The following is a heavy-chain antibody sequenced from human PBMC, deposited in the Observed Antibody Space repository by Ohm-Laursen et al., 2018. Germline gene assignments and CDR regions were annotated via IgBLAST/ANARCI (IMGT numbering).Heavy chain of an antibody. CDR3: ARLDREGATAYGMDV. D-gene: IGHD1-26*01. J-gene: IGHJ6*02. V-gene: IGHV4-39*07. CDR1: GGSISSYY. Sequence: SQTLSLTCTVSGGSISSYYWGWIRQPPGKGLEWIGSIYHSGSTYYNPSLKSRVTISVDTSKNQFSLKLSSVTAADTAVYYCARLDREGATAYGMDVWGQGTTVTVSS. CDR2: IYHSGST.